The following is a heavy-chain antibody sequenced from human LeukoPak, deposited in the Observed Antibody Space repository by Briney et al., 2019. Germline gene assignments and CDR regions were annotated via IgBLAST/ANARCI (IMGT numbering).Heavy chain of an antibody. D-gene: IGHD5-18*01. CDR1: GGSISSSGSH. Sequence: SETLSLTCTVSGGSISSSGSHWGWVRQPPGKGLEWIGYIYYSGNTYYNPSLKSRVTISVDTSKNQFSLNLSSVTAADTAVYYCASTSAMVYFDYWGQGTLVTVSS. CDR2: IYYSGNT. CDR3: ASTSAMVYFDY. V-gene: IGHV4-39*01. J-gene: IGHJ4*02.